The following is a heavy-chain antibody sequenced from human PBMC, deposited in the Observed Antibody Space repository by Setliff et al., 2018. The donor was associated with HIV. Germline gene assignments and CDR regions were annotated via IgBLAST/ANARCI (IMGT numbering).Heavy chain of an antibody. Sequence: PGGSLRLSCAASGFTFSSYEMNWVRQAPGKGLEWVSYISSSGSTIYYADSVKGRFTISRDNAKNSLYLQMNSLRAEDTAVYYCAREGRFRAVVTARRGAFDIWGQGTMVTVSS. CDR3: AREGRFRAVVTARRGAFDI. CDR1: GFTFSSYE. V-gene: IGHV3-48*03. CDR2: ISSSGSTI. D-gene: IGHD2-15*01. J-gene: IGHJ3*02.